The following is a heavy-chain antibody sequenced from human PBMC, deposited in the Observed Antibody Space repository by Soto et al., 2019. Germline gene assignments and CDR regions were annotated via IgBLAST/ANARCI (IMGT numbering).Heavy chain of an antibody. J-gene: IGHJ1*01. Sequence: QVQLVESGGDVVQPGRSLRLSCAASGFTFNSYVMHWVRQVPGKGLEWVALTSHDSNKQYADSVKDRFTISRDDSKNKVDLEMNSLRAEDTAVYYCAREDESSGYAGTFQHWGQGTLVTVSP. D-gene: IGHD3-22*01. CDR3: AREDESSGYAGTFQH. CDR2: TSHDSNK. CDR1: GFTFNSYV. V-gene: IGHV3-30-3*01.